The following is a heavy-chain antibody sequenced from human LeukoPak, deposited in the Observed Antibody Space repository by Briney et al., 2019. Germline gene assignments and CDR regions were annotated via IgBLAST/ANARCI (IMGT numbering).Heavy chain of an antibody. V-gene: IGHV3-74*01. CDR1: GFTFSSYFW. D-gene: IGHD4-23*01. CDR3: VRDLDLGGYSSFEF. CDR2: IKSDGSSS. Sequence: GGSLRLSCATSGFTFSSYFWMHWVRQAPGKGLVWVSRIKSDGSSSTYADSVKGRFTISRDNAKNSLYLQMNTLRAEDTAVYYCVRDLDLGGYSSFEFWGQGTLVTVSS. J-gene: IGHJ4*02.